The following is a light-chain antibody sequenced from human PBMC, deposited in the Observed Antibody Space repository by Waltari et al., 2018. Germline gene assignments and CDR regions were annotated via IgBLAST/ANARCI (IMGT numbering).Light chain of an antibody. Sequence: QLVLTQSPSASASLGASVKPPCTLSSGHRTSAIPLHQQQPEKGPRYLMKLNIDGSHIKGDGIPDRFSGSSSGTERYLTISNLQSEDEADYYCQTWGTGIQVFGGGTKLTVL. CDR3: QTWGTGIQV. V-gene: IGLV4-69*02. CDR2: LNIDGSH. CDR1: SGHRTSA. J-gene: IGLJ3*02.